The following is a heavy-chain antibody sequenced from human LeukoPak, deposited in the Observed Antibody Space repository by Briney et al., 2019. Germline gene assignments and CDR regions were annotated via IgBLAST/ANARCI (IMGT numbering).Heavy chain of an antibody. CDR3: ARRSRWLQSNFDY. CDR1: EFSVGSNY. J-gene: IGHJ4*02. CDR2: ISRSSTTI. V-gene: IGHV3-48*04. Sequence: GGSLRLSCAASEFSVGSNYMTWVRQAPGKGLEWVSYISRSSTTIYYADSMKGRFTISRDNAKNSLYLQMNSLRAEDTAVYYCARRSRWLQSNFDYWGQGTLVTVSS. D-gene: IGHD5-24*01.